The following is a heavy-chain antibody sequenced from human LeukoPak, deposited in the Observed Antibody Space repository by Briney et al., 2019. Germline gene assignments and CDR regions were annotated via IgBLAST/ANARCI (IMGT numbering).Heavy chain of an antibody. CDR1: GFTFSSYA. D-gene: IGHD3-22*01. Sequence: PGGSLRLSCAASGFTFSSYAMSWVRQAPGKGLEWVSAISGSGGSTYYADSVKGRFTISRDNSKNTLYLQMNSLRAEDTAVYYCAKSRYYYDSSGYYEGYYFDYWGQGTLVTVSS. CDR3: AKSRYYYDSSGYYEGYYFDY. CDR2: ISGSGGST. J-gene: IGHJ4*02. V-gene: IGHV3-23*01.